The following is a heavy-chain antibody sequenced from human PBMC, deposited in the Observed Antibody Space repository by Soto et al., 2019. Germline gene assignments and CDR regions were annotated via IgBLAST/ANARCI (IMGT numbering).Heavy chain of an antibody. CDR3: ARDVVDAFDI. CDR1: GGSISSYY. V-gene: IGHV4-59*01. Sequence: RTSETLSLTCTVSGGSISSYYWSWIRQPPGKGLEWIGYIYYSGSTSYNPSLKSRVTISVDTSKNQFSLKLSSVTAADTAVYYCARDVVDAFDIWGQGTMVTVSS. CDR2: IYYSGST. J-gene: IGHJ3*02.